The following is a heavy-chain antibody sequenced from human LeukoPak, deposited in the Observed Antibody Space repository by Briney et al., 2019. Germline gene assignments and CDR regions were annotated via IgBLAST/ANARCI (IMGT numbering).Heavy chain of an antibody. J-gene: IGHJ4*02. CDR2: ISYDGSNK. CDR3: ARECGGDCYPAFDY. CDR1: GFTFSSYA. Sequence: TGVSLRLSCAASGFTFSSYAMHWVRQAPGKGLEWVAVISYDGSNKYYADSVKGRFTISRDNSKNTLYLQMNSLRAEDTAVYYCARECGGDCYPAFDYWGQGTLVTASS. V-gene: IGHV3-30-3*01. D-gene: IGHD2-21*02.